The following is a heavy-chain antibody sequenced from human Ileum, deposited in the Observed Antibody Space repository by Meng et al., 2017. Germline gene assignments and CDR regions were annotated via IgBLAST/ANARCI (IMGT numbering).Heavy chain of an antibody. J-gene: IGHJ4*02. Sequence: QGQPKEWGAHLLRPSDTLSLTCAVYGGSFSGFHWSWIRQSPEKGLEWIGEINHGGGTNYNPSLSSRVTISVDTSKNQFSLKVNSVTAADTAFYYCARVDFRGDSRDSSGLGLWGQGTLVTVSS. CDR2: INHGGGT. D-gene: IGHD3-22*01. CDR3: ARVDFRGDSRDSSGLGL. V-gene: IGHV4-34*01. CDR1: GGSFSGFH.